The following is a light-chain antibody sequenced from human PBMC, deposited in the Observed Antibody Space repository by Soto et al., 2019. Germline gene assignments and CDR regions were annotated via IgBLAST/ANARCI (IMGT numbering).Light chain of an antibody. V-gene: IGLV2-14*01. CDR3: SSYTSSTTYV. Sequence: QSVPTQPASVSASPGQSIAISCPGTSSDVGGYNYVSWYQQHPGKAPKLMIYDVSNRPSGVSNRFSGSKSGNTASLTISGLQAEDEADYYCSSYTSSTTYVFGTGTKVTVL. CDR2: DVS. CDR1: SSDVGGYNY. J-gene: IGLJ1*01.